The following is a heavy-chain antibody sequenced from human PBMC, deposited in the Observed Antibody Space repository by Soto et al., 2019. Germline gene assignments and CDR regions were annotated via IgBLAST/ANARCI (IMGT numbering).Heavy chain of an antibody. CDR3: ARGHTTVTTYYYYYYGMDV. CDR1: GGSFSCYY. D-gene: IGHD4-17*01. CDR2: INHSGST. Sequence: TSETLSLTCAVYGGSFSCYYWSWIRQPPGKGLEWIGEINHSGSTNYNPSLKSRVTISVDTSKNQFSLKLSSVTAADTAVYYCARGHTTVTTYYYYYYGMDVWGQGTTVTVSS. V-gene: IGHV4-34*01. J-gene: IGHJ6*02.